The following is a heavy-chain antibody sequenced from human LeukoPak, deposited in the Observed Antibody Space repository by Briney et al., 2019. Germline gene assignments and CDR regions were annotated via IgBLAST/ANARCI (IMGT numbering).Heavy chain of an antibody. CDR2: INPSGGST. D-gene: IGHD6-19*01. CDR3: ARVSSSGWYVFDY. Sequence: ASVKVSCKASGYAFTSYYMHWVRQAPGQGLEWMGIINPSGGSTSYAQKFQGRVTMTRDMSTSTVYMELSSLRSEDTAVYYCARVSSSGWYVFDYWGQGTLVTVSS. V-gene: IGHV1-46*01. J-gene: IGHJ4*02. CDR1: GYAFTSYY.